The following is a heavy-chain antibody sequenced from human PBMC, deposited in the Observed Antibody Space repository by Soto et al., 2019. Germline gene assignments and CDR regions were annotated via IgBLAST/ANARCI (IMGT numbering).Heavy chain of an antibody. CDR2: IHYSGGT. CDR3: ARDRYGSTLDC. J-gene: IGHJ4*02. Sequence: SETLPLTCSISGGSISNYYWSWIRQSPGNRLEWIGYIHYSGGTNSNPSLKSRVAMSVDTSKNQFSLKLSSVTAADTAVYYCARDRYGSTLDCWGQGKLVTVSS. D-gene: IGHD3-10*01. V-gene: IGHV4-59*01. CDR1: GGSISNYY.